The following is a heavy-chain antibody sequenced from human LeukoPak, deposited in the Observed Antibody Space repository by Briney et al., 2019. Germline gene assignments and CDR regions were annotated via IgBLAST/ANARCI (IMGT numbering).Heavy chain of an antibody. Sequence: SETLSLTCAVYGGSFSGYYWSWIRQPPGKGLEWIGEINHSGSTNYNPSLKSRVTISVDTSKIQFSLKLSSVTAADTAVYYCARAPADCSGGSCYRYYYYGMDVWGKGTTVTVSS. D-gene: IGHD2-15*01. CDR1: GGSFSGYY. CDR2: INHSGST. J-gene: IGHJ6*04. CDR3: ARAPADCSGGSCYRYYYYGMDV. V-gene: IGHV4-34*01.